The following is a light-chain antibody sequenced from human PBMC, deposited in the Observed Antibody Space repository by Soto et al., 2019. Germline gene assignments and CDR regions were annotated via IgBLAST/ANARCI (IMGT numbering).Light chain of an antibody. Sequence: QSVLTQPPSVSGAPVQRVTISCTGSSSNIGAGYDVHWYQQLPGTAPKLLIYGNSNRPSGVPDRFSGSKSGTSASLAITGLQAEDEADYYCQSYDSSLSGSDVVFGGGTQLTVL. CDR2: GNS. CDR3: QSYDSSLSGSDVV. J-gene: IGLJ2*01. V-gene: IGLV1-40*01. CDR1: SSNIGAGYD.